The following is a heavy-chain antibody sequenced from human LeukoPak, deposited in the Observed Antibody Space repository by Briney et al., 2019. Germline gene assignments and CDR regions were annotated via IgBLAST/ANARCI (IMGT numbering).Heavy chain of an antibody. D-gene: IGHD3-22*01. CDR3: ARGAEDSSVYYSGLYY. J-gene: IGHJ4*02. CDR1: GYTFSGYY. CDR2: INPNSGGT. V-gene: IGHV1-2*02. Sequence: VASVKVSCKASGYTFSGYYMHWVRQAPGQGLEWMGWINPNSGGTIYVEKFQGRVTMTRDMSISTDYMELSSLRSDDTAVYYCARGAEDSSVYYSGLYYWGQGTLVTVSS.